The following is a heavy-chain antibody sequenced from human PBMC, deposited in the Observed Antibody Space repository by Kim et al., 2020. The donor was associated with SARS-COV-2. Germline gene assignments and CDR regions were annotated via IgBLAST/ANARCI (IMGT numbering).Heavy chain of an antibody. CDR2: VGDDESVT. V-gene: IGHV3-74*01. D-gene: IGHD2-8*01. J-gene: IGHJ4*02. Sequence: GGSLRLSCAASGFTLWGYWMNWVRQVPGKGLVWVSRVGDDESVTFYAGSVKGRFTISRDTADNTLYLQMNSLRVEDTAVYYCARGGPASGVFDYWGQG. CDR3: ARGGPASGVFDY. CDR1: GFTLWGYW.